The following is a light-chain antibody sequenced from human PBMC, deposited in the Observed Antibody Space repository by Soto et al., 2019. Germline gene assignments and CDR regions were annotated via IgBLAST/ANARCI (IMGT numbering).Light chain of an antibody. CDR3: QQYDHSPRT. CDR1: QSVNSNY. J-gene: IGKJ1*01. CDR2: GAS. V-gene: IGKV3-20*01. Sequence: EIVLTQSPGTLSLSPGERANLSCRASQSVNSNYLAWYQQKPGQGPRVLMYGASSRATGIPDRFSGSGSGTDFTLTISRLEPEDFAVYYCQQYDHSPRTFGQGTKVEIK.